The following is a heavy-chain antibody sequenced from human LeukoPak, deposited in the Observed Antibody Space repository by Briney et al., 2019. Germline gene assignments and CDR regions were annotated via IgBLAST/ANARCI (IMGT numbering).Heavy chain of an antibody. CDR1: GFTFDDYA. Sequence: GGSLRLSCAASGFTFDDYAMHWVRQAPGKGLEWVSGISWNSGSIGYADSVKGRFTISRDNAKNSLYLQMNSLRAEDTALYYCAKARGSIAVAGGFDYWGQGTLVAVSS. CDR3: AKARGSIAVAGGFDY. V-gene: IGHV3-9*01. J-gene: IGHJ4*02. D-gene: IGHD6-19*01. CDR2: ISWNSGSI.